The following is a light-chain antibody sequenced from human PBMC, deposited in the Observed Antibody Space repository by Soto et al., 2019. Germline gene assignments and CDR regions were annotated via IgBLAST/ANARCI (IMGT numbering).Light chain of an antibody. Sequence: IVVTQSPAALSVSPGERATLSCRASQSVSSNLGWYQQKPGQAPRLLIYDISSRATGIPDRFSGSVSGTDFTLTITRLEPEDFAVFYCQQYGSSEIILGQGTRLEIK. V-gene: IGKV3-20*01. CDR1: QSVSSN. CDR2: DIS. CDR3: QQYGSSEII. J-gene: IGKJ5*01.